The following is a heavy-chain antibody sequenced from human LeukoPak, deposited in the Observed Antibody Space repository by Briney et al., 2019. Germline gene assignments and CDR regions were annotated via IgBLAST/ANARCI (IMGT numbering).Heavy chain of an antibody. V-gene: IGHV4-34*01. D-gene: IGHD3-10*01. Sequence: PSETQSLTCAVYGGSFSGYYWSWIRQPPGKGLEWIGEINHSGSTNYNPSLKSRVTISVDTSKNQFSLKLSSVTAADTAVYYCARGLQYYYGSGSYYPRLESYYGMDVWGQGTTVTVSS. CDR1: GGSFSGYY. CDR3: ARGLQYYYGSGSYYPRLESYYGMDV. CDR2: INHSGST. J-gene: IGHJ6*02.